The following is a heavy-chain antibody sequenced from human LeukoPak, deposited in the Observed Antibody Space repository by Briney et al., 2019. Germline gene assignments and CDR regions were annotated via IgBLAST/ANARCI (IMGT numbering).Heavy chain of an antibody. CDR3: ARAAEGFDY. CDR1: GFTFRHYE. D-gene: IGHD6-13*01. CDR2: ISSSGSII. Sequence: GGSLRLSCAASGFTFRHYEMEWVRQVPGKGLEWFSHISSSGSIIYYADSVQGRFTISRDNAQNSLYLQMNSLRAEDTGIYYCARAAEGFDYWGQGTLVTVSS. V-gene: IGHV3-48*03. J-gene: IGHJ4*02.